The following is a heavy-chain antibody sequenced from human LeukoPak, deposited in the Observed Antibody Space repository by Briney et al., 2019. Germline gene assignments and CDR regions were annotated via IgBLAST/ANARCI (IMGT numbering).Heavy chain of an antibody. CDR2: IYYSGST. V-gene: IGHV4-59*01. Sequence: SETLTLTCTVSGGSISSYYWSWIRQPPGKGLEWIGYIYYSGSTNYNPSLKSRVTISVDTSKNQFSLKLSSVTAADTAVYYCARGTPLPDAFDIWGQGTMVTVSS. CDR3: ARGTPLPDAFDI. CDR1: GGSISSYY. D-gene: IGHD2-15*01. J-gene: IGHJ3*02.